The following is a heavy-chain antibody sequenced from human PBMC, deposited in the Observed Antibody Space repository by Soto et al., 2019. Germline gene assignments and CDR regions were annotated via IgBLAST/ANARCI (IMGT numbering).Heavy chain of an antibody. Sequence: QLQLQESGPGLVKPSETLSLTCTVSGGSISSSSYYWGWIRQPPGKGLEWIGSIYYSGSTYYNPSLKSRVTISVDTSKNQFSLKLSSVTAADTAVYYCARHSCSSTSCYEFVWFDPWGQGTLVTVSS. CDR2: IYYSGST. J-gene: IGHJ5*02. CDR1: GGSISSSSYY. D-gene: IGHD2-2*01. V-gene: IGHV4-39*01. CDR3: ARHSCSSTSCYEFVWFDP.